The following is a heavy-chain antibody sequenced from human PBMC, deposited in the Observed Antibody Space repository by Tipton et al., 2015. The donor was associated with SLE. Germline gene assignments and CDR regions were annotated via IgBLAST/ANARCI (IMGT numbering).Heavy chain of an antibody. Sequence: TLSLTCTVSGGSISSSSYYWGWIRQPPGKGLEWIGSIYYSGSTYYNPSLKSRVTISVDTSKNQFSLKLSSVTAADTAVYYCARDRTGGGVYYFDYWGQGTLVTVSS. D-gene: IGHD1-14*01. CDR1: GGSISSSSYY. CDR2: IYYSGST. CDR3: ARDRTGGGVYYFDY. V-gene: IGHV4-39*07. J-gene: IGHJ4*02.